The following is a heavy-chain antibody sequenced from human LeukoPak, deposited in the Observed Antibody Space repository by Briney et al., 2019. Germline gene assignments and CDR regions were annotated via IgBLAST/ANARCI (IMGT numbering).Heavy chain of an antibody. CDR2: ISAYNGNT. J-gene: IGHJ4*02. CDR3: AREYYYDSSGYYYVEWYFDY. CDR1: GYTFTSYG. V-gene: IGHV1-18*01. D-gene: IGHD3-22*01. Sequence: GASVKVSCKASGYTFTSYGISWVRQAPGQGLEWMGWISAYNGNTNYAQKLQGRVTMTTDTSTSTAYMELRSLRSDDTAVYYCAREYYYDSSGYYYVEWYFDYWGQGTQVTVSS.